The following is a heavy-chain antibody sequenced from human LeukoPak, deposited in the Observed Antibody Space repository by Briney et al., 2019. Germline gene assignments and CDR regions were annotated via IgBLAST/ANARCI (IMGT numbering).Heavy chain of an antibody. V-gene: IGHV3-23*01. CDR3: ASQFDWNEVLYFDY. Sequence: PGGSLRLSCAASGFTFSSYAMNWVRQAPGKGLEWVSVISGSGGRTSYADSVKGRFTISRDNSKNTLYLHINSLRAEDTAVYYCASQFDWNEVLYFDYWGQGTLVTVSS. J-gene: IGHJ4*02. D-gene: IGHD1-1*01. CDR1: GFTFSSYA. CDR2: ISGSGGRT.